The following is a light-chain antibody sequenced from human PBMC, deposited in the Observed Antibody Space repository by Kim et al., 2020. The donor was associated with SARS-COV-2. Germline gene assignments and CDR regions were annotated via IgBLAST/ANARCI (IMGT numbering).Light chain of an antibody. Sequence: LSPGETATLSCRASQSVSTFLAGYQQKPGQAPRLLIYDASNRAPGIPARFSGSGSGTDFTLTISSLEPEDFAVYYCQQRTNWPPFTFGQGTKLEI. J-gene: IGKJ2*01. V-gene: IGKV3-11*01. CDR1: QSVSTF. CDR2: DAS. CDR3: QQRTNWPPFT.